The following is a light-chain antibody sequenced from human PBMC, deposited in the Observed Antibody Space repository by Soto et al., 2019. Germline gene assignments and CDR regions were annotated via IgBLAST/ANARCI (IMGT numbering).Light chain of an antibody. J-gene: IGLJ1*01. V-gene: IGLV1-44*01. Sequence: QSVLTQPPSASATPGQRVTISCSGSSSNIGSNAVNWYQQLPGTAPKLLIYNNNRRPSGVPDRFSGSKSGTSASLAISGVQSEDEADYYCAAWDDSLREVFGTGTKVTVL. CDR3: AAWDDSLREV. CDR1: SSNIGSNA. CDR2: NNN.